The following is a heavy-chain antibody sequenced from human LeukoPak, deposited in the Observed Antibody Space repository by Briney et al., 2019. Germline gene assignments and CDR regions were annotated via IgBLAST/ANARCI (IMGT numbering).Heavy chain of an antibody. V-gene: IGHV4-61*02. D-gene: IGHD3-16*01. Sequence: SETLSLTCTVSGGSISSGSYYWSWIRQPAGKGLEWIGRIYTSGSTNYNPSLKSRVTISVDTSKNQFSLKLSSVTAADTAVYYCARDDPAYSFWGQGTLVTVSS. CDR3: ARDDPAYSF. CDR2: IYTSGST. J-gene: IGHJ4*02. CDR1: GGSISSGSYY.